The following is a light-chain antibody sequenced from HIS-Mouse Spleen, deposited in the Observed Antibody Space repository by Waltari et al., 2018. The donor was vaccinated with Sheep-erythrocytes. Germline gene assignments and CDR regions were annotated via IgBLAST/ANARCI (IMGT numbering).Light chain of an antibody. CDR3: CSYAGSSTWV. Sequence: QSALTQPASVSGSPGQSITISCTGTSSDVGSYNLVSWYQQHPGKAPKLRIYEGSKRPSGVSNRFSGSESVNTAYLTISGLQAEDEADYYCCSYAGSSTWVFGGGTKLTVL. J-gene: IGLJ3*02. CDR1: SSDVGSYNL. V-gene: IGLV2-23*01. CDR2: EGS.